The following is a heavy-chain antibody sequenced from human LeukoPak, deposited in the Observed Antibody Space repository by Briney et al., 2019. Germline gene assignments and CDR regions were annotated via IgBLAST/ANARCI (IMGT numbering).Heavy chain of an antibody. V-gene: IGHV3-21*01. J-gene: IGHJ5*02. CDR3: ARADCSSSTCYLRRSWFDP. CDR1: GFTLSNSD. Sequence: GGSLRLSCAASGFTLSNSDMNWVRQAPGKGLEWVSSISTSSRYIYYKDSVRGRFTISRDDAKNSLYLEMNSLRAEDTAVYYCARADCSSSTCYLRRSWFDPWGQGTLVTVSS. D-gene: IGHD2-2*01. CDR2: ISTSSRYI.